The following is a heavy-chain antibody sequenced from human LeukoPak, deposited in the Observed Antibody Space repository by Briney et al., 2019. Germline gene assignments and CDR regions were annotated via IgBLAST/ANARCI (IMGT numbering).Heavy chain of an antibody. V-gene: IGHV3-11*01. CDR1: GFTFSDYY. J-gene: IGHJ5*02. CDR3: ARDPATTGYSYGWNWFDP. D-gene: IGHD5-18*01. CDR2: ISSSGSTI. Sequence: GGSLRLSCAASGFTFSDYYMSWIRQAPGKGLEWVSYISSSGSTIYYADSVKGRFTISRDNAKDSLYLQMNSLRAEDTAVYYCARDPATTGYSYGWNWFDPWGQGTLVTVSS.